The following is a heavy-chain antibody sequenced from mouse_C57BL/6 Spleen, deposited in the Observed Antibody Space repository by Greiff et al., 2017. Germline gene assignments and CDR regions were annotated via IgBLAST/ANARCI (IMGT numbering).Heavy chain of an antibody. CDR1: GYSFTGYY. Sequence: EVKLLESGPELVKPGASVKISCTASGYSFTGYYMNWVKQSPEKSLEWIGEINPSTGGTTSTQKFTTKATLTLDKYYSTDNRQLKRLTSEDSAVYYCARRELSWFAYWGQGTLVTVSA. CDR2: INPSTGGT. CDR3: ARRELSWFAY. D-gene: IGHD3-3*01. V-gene: IGHV1-42*01. J-gene: IGHJ3*01.